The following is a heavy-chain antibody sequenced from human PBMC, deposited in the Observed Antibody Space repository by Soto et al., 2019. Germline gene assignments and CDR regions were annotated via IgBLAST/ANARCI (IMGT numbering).Heavy chain of an antibody. Sequence: QVQLQESGPGLVKPSQTLSLTCTVSGGSISSGGYYWSWIRQHPGKGLEWIGYIYYSGSTYYNPSLKSRVTVSVDTSKNQLSLKLSSVSAADTAVYYCARVEAARPPGCFDYWGQGTLVTVSS. CDR1: GGSISSGGYY. J-gene: IGHJ4*02. CDR3: ARVEAARPPGCFDY. V-gene: IGHV4-31*03. CDR2: IYYSGST. D-gene: IGHD6-6*01.